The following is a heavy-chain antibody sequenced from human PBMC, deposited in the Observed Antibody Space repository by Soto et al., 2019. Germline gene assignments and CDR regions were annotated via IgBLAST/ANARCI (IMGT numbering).Heavy chain of an antibody. CDR2: IYYSGST. D-gene: IGHD5-18*01. CDR1: GGSISSSSYY. Sequence: QLQLQESGPGLVKPSETLSLTCTVSGGSISSSSYYWGWIRQPPGKGLEWIGCIYYSGSTYYNPSLKSRVTTSVDTSMTRFTLQLSSVTAADTAVYYCARRRVHMNTAMSSYFDYWGKGTMVTVSS. V-gene: IGHV4-39*01. CDR3: ARRRVHMNTAMSSYFDY. J-gene: IGHJ4*02.